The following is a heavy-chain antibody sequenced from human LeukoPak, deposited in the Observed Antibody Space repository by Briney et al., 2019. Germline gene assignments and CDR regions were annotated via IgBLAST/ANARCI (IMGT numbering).Heavy chain of an antibody. CDR2: ISGSGGST. D-gene: IGHD6-13*01. J-gene: IGHJ4*02. CDR1: GFTFSSYA. CDR3: AKARSEIKKQQLVPVGYFDY. V-gene: IGHV3-23*01. Sequence: GGSLRLSCAASGFTFSSYAMSWVRQAPGKGLEWVSAISGSGGSTYYADSVKGRFTISRDNSKNTLYQQMNSLRAEDTAVYYCAKARSEIKKQQLVPVGYFDYWGQGTLVTVSS.